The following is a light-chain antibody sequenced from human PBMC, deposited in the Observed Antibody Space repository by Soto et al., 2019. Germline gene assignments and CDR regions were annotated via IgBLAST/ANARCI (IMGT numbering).Light chain of an antibody. CDR2: DNY. Sequence: QSVLTQPPSVSAAPGQKVTISCSGSSSNIGNNYVSWYQQLPGTAPKLLIYDNYKRPSGIPDRFSGSKSGTSATLGITGLQTGDEADYYCGTWDGSLSAAVFGGGTQLTVL. V-gene: IGLV1-51*01. J-gene: IGLJ7*01. CDR3: GTWDGSLSAAV. CDR1: SSNIGNNY.